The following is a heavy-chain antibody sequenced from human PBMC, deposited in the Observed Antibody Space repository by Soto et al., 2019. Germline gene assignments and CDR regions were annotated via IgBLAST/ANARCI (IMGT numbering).Heavy chain of an antibody. D-gene: IGHD3-10*01. CDR1: GYSFPIYW. Sequence: PGESLKISCKGSGYSFPIYWIGWVRQMPGKGLEWMGIIYPDDSDIRYSPSFQGQVTVSADKSISTAYLQWSSLKASDTAIYYCARQYGSGSFDYWGQGTLVTVSS. V-gene: IGHV5-51*01. J-gene: IGHJ4*02. CDR3: ARQYGSGSFDY. CDR2: IYPDDSDI.